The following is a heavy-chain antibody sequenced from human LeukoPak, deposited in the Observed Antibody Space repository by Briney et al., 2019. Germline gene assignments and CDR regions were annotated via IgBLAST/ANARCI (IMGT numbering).Heavy chain of an antibody. V-gene: IGHV3-30*02. CDR2: ILYDGSNK. CDR3: AKGRKGLLYVRGVDFDY. Sequence: GALGLSLAASGFTFSSYGMDWVRPAPGKGVEGVAFILYDGSNKYYADSVKGRVIISRDNSKNTLYPQMNSLRAEDTAVYYCAKGRKGLLYVRGVDFDYWGQGTLVTVSS. J-gene: IGHJ4*02. D-gene: IGHD3-10*01. CDR1: GFTFSSYG.